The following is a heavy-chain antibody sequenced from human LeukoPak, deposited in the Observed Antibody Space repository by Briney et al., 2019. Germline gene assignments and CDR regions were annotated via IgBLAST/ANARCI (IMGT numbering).Heavy chain of an antibody. Sequence: ASVKVSCTFSGYTLTELSMHWVRQAPGKGLEWMGGFDPEDGETIYAQKFQGRVTMTEDTSTDTAYMELSSLRSEDTAVYYCATAYTIFGVVTPTTNWFDPWGQGTLVTVSS. CDR3: ATAYTIFGVVTPTTNWFDP. CDR1: GYTLTELS. CDR2: FDPEDGET. D-gene: IGHD3-3*01. V-gene: IGHV1-24*01. J-gene: IGHJ5*02.